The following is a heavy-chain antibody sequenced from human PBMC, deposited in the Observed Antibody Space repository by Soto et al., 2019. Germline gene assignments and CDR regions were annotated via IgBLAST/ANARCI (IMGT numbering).Heavy chain of an antibody. V-gene: IGHV4-30-4*01. CDR1: GGSISSGDYY. CDR3: ARVISSSSSLGLPYYYYGMDF. D-gene: IGHD6-6*01. CDR2: IYYSGST. J-gene: IGHJ6*02. Sequence: SETLSLTCTVSGGSISSGDYYWSWIRQPPGKGLEWIGYIYYSGSTYYNPSLNSRVTISADTSKSQFSLKLRSVTAADTAVYYCARVISSSSSLGLPYYYYGMDFWGQRTTVTGSS.